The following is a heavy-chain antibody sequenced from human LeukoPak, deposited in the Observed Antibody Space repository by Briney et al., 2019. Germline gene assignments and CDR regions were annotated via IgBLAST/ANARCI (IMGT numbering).Heavy chain of an antibody. CDR1: GFTFSSYA. J-gene: IGHJ3*02. CDR3: AKVVVVLSIDAFDI. V-gene: IGHV3-23*01. CDR2: ITGSGGST. D-gene: IGHD2-21*01. Sequence: GGSLRLSCAASGFTFSSYAMSGVRQAPGKGREWVSGITGSGGSTYYADSVKGRFTISRDNSKNTLHLQMNSLRAEDTADYYCAKVVVVLSIDAFDIWGQGTMVTVSS.